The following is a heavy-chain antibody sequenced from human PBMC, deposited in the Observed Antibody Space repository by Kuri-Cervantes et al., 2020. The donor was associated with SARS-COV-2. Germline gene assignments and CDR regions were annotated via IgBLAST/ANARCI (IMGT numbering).Heavy chain of an antibody. CDR1: GGSISSYY. CDR2: IYYSGST. Sequence: SETLSLTCTVSGGSISSYYWSWIRQPPGKGLEWIGYIYYSGSTNYNPSLKSRITISVDTSKNQFSLNLTSVTAADTAVYYCARLLDIGGGDYWGQGTLVTVSS. D-gene: IGHD1-1*01. J-gene: IGHJ4*02. CDR3: ARLLDIGGGDY. V-gene: IGHV4-59*01.